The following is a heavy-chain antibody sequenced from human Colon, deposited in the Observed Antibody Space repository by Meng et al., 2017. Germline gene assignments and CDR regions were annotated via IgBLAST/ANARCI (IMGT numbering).Heavy chain of an antibody. CDR1: GGSINSADYY. CDR2: IHSSGNT. CDR3: ARNPVIPDARTFDF. Sequence: HVQLQESGPGVVKRSQSLSCTCTISGGSINSADYYWNWIRQSPGKGLEWLGYIHSSGNTYYTPSLKSRLTMSLDTSKNQFSLRLTSVTAADTAVYYCARNPVIPDARTFDFWGQGALVTVSS. V-gene: IGHV4-30-4*01. D-gene: IGHD2-2*01. J-gene: IGHJ4*02.